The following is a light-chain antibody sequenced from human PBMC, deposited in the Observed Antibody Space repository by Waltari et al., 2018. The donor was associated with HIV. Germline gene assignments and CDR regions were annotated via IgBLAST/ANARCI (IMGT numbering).Light chain of an antibody. CDR3: AAWNDRLSGYV. J-gene: IGLJ1*01. CDR2: TNK. V-gene: IGLV1-47*01. CDR1: SSNIGRNY. Sequence: QSVLTQPPSASGTPGQRVTISCSGSSSNIGRNYVYWYQQLPGTAPKPLIYTNKQRPSGGPDRFSGSKSGTSASLAISGLRSEDEADYYCAAWNDRLSGYVCGTGTKVTV.